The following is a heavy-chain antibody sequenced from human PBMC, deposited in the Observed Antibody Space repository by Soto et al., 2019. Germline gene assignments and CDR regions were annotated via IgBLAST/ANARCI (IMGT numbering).Heavy chain of an antibody. Sequence: LSLTCTVSCGSISISSYYWGWIRHPPGKGLEWIGSIYYSGSTYYNPSLKSRVTISVDTSKNQFSLKLSSVTAADTAVYYCARQITMVRGANFDYWGQGTLVTVSS. CDR1: CGSISISSYY. CDR3: ARQITMVRGANFDY. CDR2: IYYSGST. J-gene: IGHJ4*02. D-gene: IGHD3-10*01. V-gene: IGHV4-39*01.